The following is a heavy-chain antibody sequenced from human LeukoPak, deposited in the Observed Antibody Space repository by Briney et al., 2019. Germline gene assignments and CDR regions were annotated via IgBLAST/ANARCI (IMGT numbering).Heavy chain of an antibody. CDR2: IYYSGST. Sequence: SETLSLTCSVSGGSISSSSYYWSWIRQPPGKGLEWFGSIYYSGSTYYNPSLKSRVTISVDTSKNQFSLKLSSVTAADTAVYYCARDRDGYNWDVVAFDIWGQGTMVTVSS. V-gene: IGHV4-39*07. CDR1: GGSISSSSYY. CDR3: ARDRDGYNWDVVAFDI. J-gene: IGHJ3*02. D-gene: IGHD5-24*01.